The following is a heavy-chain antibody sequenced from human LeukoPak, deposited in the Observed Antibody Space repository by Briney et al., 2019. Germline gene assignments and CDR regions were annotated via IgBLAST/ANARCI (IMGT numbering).Heavy chain of an antibody. J-gene: IGHJ5*02. CDR3: AREYCSSTSCSGGWWFDP. CDR1: GYTFTSYD. Sequence: ASVKVSCKASGYTFTSYDINWVRQATGQGLEWMGWMNANSGNTGYAQKFQGRVTMTRDTSISTAYMELSSLRSEDTAVYYCAREYCSSTSCSGGWWFDPWGQGTLVTVSS. V-gene: IGHV1-8*01. CDR2: MNANSGNT. D-gene: IGHD2-2*01.